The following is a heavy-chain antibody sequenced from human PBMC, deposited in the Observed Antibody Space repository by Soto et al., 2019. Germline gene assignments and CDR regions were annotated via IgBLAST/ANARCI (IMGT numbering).Heavy chain of an antibody. J-gene: IGHJ4*02. Sequence: SETLSLTCTVSGGSISHYYWSWIRQSPGKGLEWLGFIFYSGNSNYNPSLKSRVSMSVDMAKKQFSLKLTSVTAADTAMYYCAKNGYYPSGKINLFDSWGQGTLVTVS. V-gene: IGHV4-59*01. CDR3: AKNGYYPSGKINLFDS. D-gene: IGHD3-10*01. CDR2: IFYSGNS. CDR1: GGSISHYY.